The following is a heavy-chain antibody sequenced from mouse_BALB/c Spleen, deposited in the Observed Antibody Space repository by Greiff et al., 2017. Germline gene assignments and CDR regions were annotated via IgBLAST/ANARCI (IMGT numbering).Heavy chain of an antibody. CDR3: ARHPYDYDTYFDV. CDR2: ISSGGGST. D-gene: IGHD2-4*01. CDR1: GFAFSSYD. Sequence: EVMLVESGGGLVKPGGSLKLSCAASGFAFSSYDMSWVRQTPEKRLEWVAYISSGGGSTYYPDTVKGRFTISRDNAKNTLYLQMSSLKSEDTAMYYCARHPYDYDTYFDVGGAGTTVTVSS. J-gene: IGHJ1*01. V-gene: IGHV5-12-1*01.